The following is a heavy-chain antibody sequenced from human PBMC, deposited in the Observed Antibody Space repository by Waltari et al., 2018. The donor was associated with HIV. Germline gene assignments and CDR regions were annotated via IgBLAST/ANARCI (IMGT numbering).Heavy chain of an antibody. V-gene: IGHV3-48*04. CDR3: ARCGGDGRYGMDV. CDR1: GFTFSSHS. D-gene: IGHD2-21*02. J-gene: IGHJ6*02. CDR2: ISGTNSTI. Sequence: ELQVVESGGGLVQPGGSLSLSCVASGFTFSSHSMNWVRQAPGKGLGWVSYISGTNSTIYYGDSMKGRFTISRDNAKNSLYLQMNSLRVEDTAVYYCARCGGDGRYGMDVWGQGTTVTVSS.